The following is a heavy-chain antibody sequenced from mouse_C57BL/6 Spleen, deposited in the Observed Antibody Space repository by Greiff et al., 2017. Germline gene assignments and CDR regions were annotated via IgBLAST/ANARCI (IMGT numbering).Heavy chain of an antibody. CDR2: IYPGSGST. V-gene: IGHV1-55*01. D-gene: IGHD2-2*01. CDR1: GYTFTSYW. CDR3: ARGGYGRFAY. J-gene: IGHJ3*01. Sequence: QVQLQQPGAELVKPGASVKMSCKASGYTFTSYWITWVKQRPGQGLEWIGDIYPGSGSTNYNEKFKGKATLAVDTSSSTAYMQRSSLTSEDSAVYYCARGGYGRFAYWGQGTLVTVSA.